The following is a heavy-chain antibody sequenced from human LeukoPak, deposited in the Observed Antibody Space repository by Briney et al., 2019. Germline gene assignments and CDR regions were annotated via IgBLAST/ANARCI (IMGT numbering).Heavy chain of an antibody. J-gene: IGHJ5*02. CDR3: ARGLGATTRVKYNWFDP. V-gene: IGHV1-46*01. D-gene: IGHD1-26*01. CDR1: GYTFTSYY. CDR2: INPSGGST. Sequence: GSVKVSCKASGYTFTSYYMHWVRQAPGQGLEWMGIINPSGGSTSYAQKFQGRVTMTRDTSTSTVYMELSSLRSEDTAVYYCARGLGATTRVKYNWFDPWGQGTLVTVSS.